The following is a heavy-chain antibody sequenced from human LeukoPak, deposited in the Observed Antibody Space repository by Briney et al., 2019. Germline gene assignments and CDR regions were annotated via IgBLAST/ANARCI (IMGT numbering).Heavy chain of an antibody. CDR1: GYTFTTYA. V-gene: IGHV1-46*01. J-gene: IGHJ4*02. Sequence: ASVKVSCKASGYTFTTYAMNWVRQAPGQGLEWMGIINPSGGSTSYAQKFQGRVTMTRDTSTSTVYMELSSLRSEDTAVYYCARGESSGQVRYYFDYWGQGTLVTVSS. CDR2: INPSGGST. D-gene: IGHD6-19*01. CDR3: ARGESSGQVRYYFDY.